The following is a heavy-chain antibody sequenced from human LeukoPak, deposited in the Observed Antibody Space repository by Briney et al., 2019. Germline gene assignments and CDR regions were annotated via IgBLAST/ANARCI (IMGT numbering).Heavy chain of an antibody. Sequence: KPSETLSLTCAVYGGSFSGYYWSWIRQPPGKGLEWIGEINHSGSTNYNPSLKSRVTISVDTSKNQFSLKLSSVTAADAAAYYCARVPNPRYSCSSFDYWGQGTLATVSS. CDR3: ARVPNPRYSCSSFDY. J-gene: IGHJ4*02. D-gene: IGHD6-13*01. V-gene: IGHV4-34*01. CDR2: INHSGST. CDR1: GGSFSGYY.